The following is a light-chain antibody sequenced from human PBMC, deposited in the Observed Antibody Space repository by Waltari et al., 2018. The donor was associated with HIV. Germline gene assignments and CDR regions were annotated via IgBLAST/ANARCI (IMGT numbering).Light chain of an antibody. V-gene: IGLV2-14*01. J-gene: IGLJ2*01. CDR1: TNDIGSYNY. Sequence: QSVLTQPASVSGSPGQSLPLSSTGTTNDIGSYNYFSWYQQSPDKAPKLIIYEVSNRPSGISSRFSGSKSGNTASLTISGLQADDEAYYHCSSYSRGALLFGGGTKVTVL. CDR3: SSYSRGALL. CDR2: EVS.